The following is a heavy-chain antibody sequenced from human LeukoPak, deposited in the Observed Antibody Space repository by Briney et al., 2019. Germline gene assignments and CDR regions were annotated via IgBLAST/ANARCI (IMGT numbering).Heavy chain of an antibody. Sequence: KPSETLSLTCTVSGYSIRSGYYWGWIRQPPGKGLKWIATIYHSGSAYYNPSLKSRVTISVDTSKNQFSLKLNSVTAADTAVFYCAANSADYNTLGSSYKVWGQGTLVTVSS. CDR2: IYHSGSA. CDR1: GYSIRSGYY. J-gene: IGHJ4*02. V-gene: IGHV4-38-2*02. CDR3: AANSADYNTLGSSYKV. D-gene: IGHD3-10*01.